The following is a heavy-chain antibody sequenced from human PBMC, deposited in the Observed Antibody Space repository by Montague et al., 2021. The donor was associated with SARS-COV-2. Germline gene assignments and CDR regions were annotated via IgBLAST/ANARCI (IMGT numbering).Heavy chain of an antibody. D-gene: IGHD6-19*01. CDR3: ARFLGITVAGTSPHFDY. CDR2: TYYRSKWYN. Sequence: CAISGDSVSSNSAAWNWIRQSPSRGPEWLGRTYYRSKWYNDYAVSVKSRITIKPDTSKNQFSLQLNSVTPEDTAVYYCARFLGITVAGTSPHFDYWGQGTLVTVSS. CDR1: GDSVSSNSAA. V-gene: IGHV6-1*01. J-gene: IGHJ4*02.